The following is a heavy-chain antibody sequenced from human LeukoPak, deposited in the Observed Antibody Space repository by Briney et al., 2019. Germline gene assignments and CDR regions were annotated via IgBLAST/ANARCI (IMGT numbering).Heavy chain of an antibody. V-gene: IGHV1-69*05. J-gene: IGHJ4*02. CDR3: AREILRYSSGWYYFDY. CDR1: GGTFSSYA. Sequence: SVKVSCKASGGTFSSYAISWVRQAPGQGLEWMGGIIPILGTANYAQKFQGRVTITTDESTSTAYMELSSLRSEDTAVYYCAREILRYSSGWYYFDYWGQGTLVTVSS. CDR2: IIPILGTA. D-gene: IGHD6-19*01.